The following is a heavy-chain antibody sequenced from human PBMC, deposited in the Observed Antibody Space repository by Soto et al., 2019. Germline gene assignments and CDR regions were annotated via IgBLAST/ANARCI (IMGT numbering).Heavy chain of an antibody. V-gene: IGHV3-9*01. CDR3: AKDRISRFSYYYMDV. D-gene: IGHD3-3*02. CDR2: ISWNSGSI. J-gene: IGHJ6*03. Sequence: PGGSLRLSCAASGFTFDDYAMHWVRQAPGKGLEWVSGISWNSGSIGYADSVKGRFTISRDNAKNSLYLQMNSLRAEDTALYYCAKDRISRFSYYYMDVWGKGTTVTVSS. CDR1: GFTFDDYA.